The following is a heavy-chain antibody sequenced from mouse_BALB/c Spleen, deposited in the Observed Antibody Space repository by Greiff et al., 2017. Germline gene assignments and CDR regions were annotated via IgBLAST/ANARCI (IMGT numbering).Heavy chain of an antibody. V-gene: IGHV1-4*02. CDR2: INPSSGYT. CDR1: GYTFTSYT. CDR3: ARPITTVPYY. Sequence: QVQLQQSAAELARPGASVKMSCKASGYTFTSYTMHWVKQRPGQGLEWIGYINPSSGYTEYNQKFKDKTTLTADKSSSTAYMQLSSLTSEDSAVYYCARPITTVPYYWGQGTTLTVSS. D-gene: IGHD1-1*01. J-gene: IGHJ2*01.